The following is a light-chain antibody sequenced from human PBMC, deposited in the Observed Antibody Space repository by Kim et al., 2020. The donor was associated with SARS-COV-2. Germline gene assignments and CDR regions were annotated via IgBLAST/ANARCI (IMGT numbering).Light chain of an antibody. CDR2: QDS. CDR1: KLGDKY. CDR3: QAWDSSLFV. V-gene: IGLV3-1*01. Sequence: VSQGQTASITCSGDKLGDKYACWYQQKPGQSPVLVIYQDSKRPSGIPERFSGSNSGNTATLTISGTQAMDEADYYCQAWDSSLFVFGTGTKVTVL. J-gene: IGLJ1*01.